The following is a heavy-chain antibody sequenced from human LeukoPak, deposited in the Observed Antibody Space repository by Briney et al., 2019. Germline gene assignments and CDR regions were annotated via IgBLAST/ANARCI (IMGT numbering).Heavy chain of an antibody. Sequence: SETLPLTCSASDDSIRIYYWNWIRQPPGEGLEWIGYSHHSGSTNYNPSLKSRVTLSVDTPKNWLSLRLTSVTAADTAVYYCARWNNDLRGFDIWGQGTMVTVSS. J-gene: IGHJ3*02. CDR1: DDSIRIYY. D-gene: IGHD1/OR15-1a*01. CDR3: ARWNNDLRGFDI. CDR2: SHHSGST. V-gene: IGHV4-59*01.